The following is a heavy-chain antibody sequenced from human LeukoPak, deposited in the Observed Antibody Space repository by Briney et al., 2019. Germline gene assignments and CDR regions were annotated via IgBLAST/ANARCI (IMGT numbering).Heavy chain of an antibody. Sequence: SETLSLTCTVSGGSVSSGSYYWSWLRQPPGKGLEWIAYIYYSGSTNYNPSLKSRVTISVDTSKNQFSLKLSSVTAADTAVYYCASYHYSNDAFDIWGQGTMVTVSS. D-gene: IGHD2-15*01. CDR3: ASYHYSNDAFDI. CDR2: IYYSGST. CDR1: GGSVSSGSYY. V-gene: IGHV4-61*01. J-gene: IGHJ3*02.